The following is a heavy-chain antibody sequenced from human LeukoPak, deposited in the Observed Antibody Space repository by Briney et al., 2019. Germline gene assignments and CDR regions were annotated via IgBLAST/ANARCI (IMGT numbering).Heavy chain of an antibody. J-gene: IGHJ4*02. CDR2: IYSGGST. CDR1: GFTVSSNY. V-gene: IGHV3-66*01. Sequence: PGGSLRLSCAASGFTVSSNYMSWVRQAPGKGLEWVSVIYSGGSTYYADSVKGRFTISRDNSKNTLFLQMNSLRPEDTAVYYCARGVTEDIVVVVAATYYFDYWGQGTLVTVSS. CDR3: ARGVTEDIVVVVAATYYFDY. D-gene: IGHD2-15*01.